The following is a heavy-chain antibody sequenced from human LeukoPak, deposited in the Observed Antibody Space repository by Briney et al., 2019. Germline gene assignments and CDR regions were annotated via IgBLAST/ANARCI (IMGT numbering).Heavy chain of an antibody. D-gene: IGHD1-14*01. CDR3: TLLHNGY. V-gene: IGHV3-73*01. J-gene: IGHJ4*02. Sequence: GGSLRLSCVASGFTSSGSAMQWVRRTPGKGLEWVGRIRSKVNNYATAYSSSVKGRFTVSRDDSKNTTYLQMNSLKAEDTAVYYCTLLHNGYWGQGTLVTVSS. CDR1: GFTSSGSA. CDR2: IRSKVNNYAT.